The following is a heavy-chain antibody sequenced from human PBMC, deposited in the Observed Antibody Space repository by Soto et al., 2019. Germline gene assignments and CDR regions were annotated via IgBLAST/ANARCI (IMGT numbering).Heavy chain of an antibody. V-gene: IGHV3-73*01. D-gene: IGHD2-21*02. CDR1: GFTFSASA. CDR2: IRSKANNYAT. Sequence: GGSLRLSXATSGFTFSASAMHWVRQVSGKGLEWIARIRSKANNYATTYAASVKGRFTISRDDSENTVYLQMNSLKTEDTAIYYCTKQIYGGNSWGQGTLVTVSS. J-gene: IGHJ4*02. CDR3: TKQIYGGNS.